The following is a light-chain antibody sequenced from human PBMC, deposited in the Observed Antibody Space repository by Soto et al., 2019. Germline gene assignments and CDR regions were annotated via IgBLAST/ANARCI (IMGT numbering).Light chain of an antibody. J-gene: IGLJ2*01. Sequence: QAASVSGSPGQSITISCTGTSSDVGDYNYVSWYQQHPGKAPKLMIYEVTNRPSGVSNRFSGSKSGNTASLTISGLQAEDEADYYCSSYTSSSTLGFGGGTKLTVL. CDR1: SSDVGDYNY. V-gene: IGLV2-14*01. CDR2: EVT. CDR3: SSYTSSSTLG.